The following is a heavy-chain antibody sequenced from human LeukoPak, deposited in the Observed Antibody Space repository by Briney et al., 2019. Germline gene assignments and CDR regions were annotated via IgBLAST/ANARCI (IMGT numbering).Heavy chain of an antibody. J-gene: IGHJ4*02. D-gene: IGHD3-22*01. CDR3: ARDNYDSSGYLDY. CDR2: IIPILGIA. V-gene: IGHV1-69*04. CDR1: GGTFRSYA. Sequence: SVKASCQASGGTFRSYAISWVRQAPGQGLEWIGRIIPILGIANYAQKYQGRVTIPADKSTSTAYMELSSLRSEDTAVYYCARDNYDSSGYLDYWGQGTLVTVSS.